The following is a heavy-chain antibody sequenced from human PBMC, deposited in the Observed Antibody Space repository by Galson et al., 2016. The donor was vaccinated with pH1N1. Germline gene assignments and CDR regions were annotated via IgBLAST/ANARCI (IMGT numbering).Heavy chain of an antibody. D-gene: IGHD6-13*01. CDR3: AREWGIGAAGPLDS. V-gene: IGHV3-11*01. CDR1: GFTLSDYY. Sequence: SLRLSCAASGFTLSDYYMNWIREIPERGLEWLSSIGSSGNVAYADSVKGRFTISRDNAQNSLLLQMDGLRVDDTALYYCAREWGIGAAGPLDSWGQGALVIVSS. J-gene: IGHJ4*02. CDR2: IGSSGNV.